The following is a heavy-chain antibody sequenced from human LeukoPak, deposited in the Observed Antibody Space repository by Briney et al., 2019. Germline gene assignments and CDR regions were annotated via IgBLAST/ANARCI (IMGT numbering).Heavy chain of an antibody. J-gene: IGHJ4*02. CDR1: GFTFCNAW. Sequence: GGSLRLSCAASGFTFCNAWMSWVRQAPGKGLEWVGRIKSKTDGGTTDYAAPVKGRFTISRDDSKNTLYLQMNSLKTEDTAVYYCTKADSVGGYFHWGQGTLVTVSS. CDR2: IKSKTDGGTT. V-gene: IGHV3-15*01. D-gene: IGHD3-22*01. CDR3: TKADSVGGYFH.